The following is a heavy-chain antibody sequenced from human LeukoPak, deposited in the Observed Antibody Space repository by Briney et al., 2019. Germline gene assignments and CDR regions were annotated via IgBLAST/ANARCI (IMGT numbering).Heavy chain of an antibody. D-gene: IGHD1-26*01. CDR3: AKDGGGSYSSFLDY. J-gene: IGHJ4*02. CDR2: ISGSGGST. V-gene: IGHV3-23*01. Sequence: SGGSLRLSCAASGFTFSSYAMSWARQPPGEGLGWVSAISGSGGSTYYADSVKGRFTISRDNSKNTLCLQMNSLRAEDTAVYYCAKDGGGSYSSFLDYWGQGTLVTVSS. CDR1: GFTFSSYA.